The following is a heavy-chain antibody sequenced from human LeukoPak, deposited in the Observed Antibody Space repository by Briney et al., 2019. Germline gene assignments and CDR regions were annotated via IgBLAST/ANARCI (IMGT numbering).Heavy chain of an antibody. V-gene: IGHV3-7*01. D-gene: IGHD6-13*01. J-gene: IGHJ5*02. CDR3: ARERYSSSIDWFDP. Sequence: GGSLRLSCAASGLTFSSYWMSWVRQAPGKGLEWVANIKQDGSEKYYVDSVKGRFTISRDNAKNSLYLQMNSLRAEDTAVYYCARERYSSSIDWFDPWGQGTLVTVSS. CDR1: GLTFSSYW. CDR2: IKQDGSEK.